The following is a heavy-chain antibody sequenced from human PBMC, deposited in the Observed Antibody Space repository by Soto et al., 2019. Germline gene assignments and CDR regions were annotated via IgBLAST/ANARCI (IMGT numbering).Heavy chain of an antibody. CDR1: GSTFNTYV. V-gene: IGHV3-33*01. J-gene: IGHJ4*02. CDR3: SRGARDFDY. D-gene: IGHD3-16*01. CDR2: MWYDESKK. Sequence: GGSLRLSCAASGSTFNTYVMHWVRQAPGKGLEWVALMWYDESKKYYGDSVRGRFTISRDNSRDTLYLQMNSLRVEDTAVYYWSRGARDFDYWGQGTLVTVSS.